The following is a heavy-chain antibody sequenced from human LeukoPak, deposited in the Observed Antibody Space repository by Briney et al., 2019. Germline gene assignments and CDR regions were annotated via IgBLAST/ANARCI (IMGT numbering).Heavy chain of an antibody. Sequence: SVKVSCKASGGTFSSYTISWVRQAPGQGLEWMGRIIPILGIANYAQKFQGRVTITADKSTSTAYTELSSLRSEDTAVYYCARAPGSGPPNYWGQGTLVTVSS. V-gene: IGHV1-69*02. CDR2: IIPILGIA. CDR3: ARAPGSGPPNY. D-gene: IGHD3-10*01. CDR1: GGTFSSYT. J-gene: IGHJ4*02.